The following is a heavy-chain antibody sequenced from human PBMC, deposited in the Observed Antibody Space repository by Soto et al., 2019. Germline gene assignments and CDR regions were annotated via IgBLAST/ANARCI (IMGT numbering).Heavy chain of an antibody. CDR1: GYSFTSYD. CDR2: MNPNSGNT. J-gene: IGHJ5*02. D-gene: IGHD6-13*01. CDR3: AGVQQVRGFGP. Sequence: QVQLVQSGAEVKKPGASVKVSCKASGYSFTSYDINWVRQATGQGLEWMGWMNPNSGNTGYAQKFQGRVNMTRNTSISTASMERSSLRSEDTAVYNCAGVQQVRGFGPWGQATLVTVSS. V-gene: IGHV1-8*01.